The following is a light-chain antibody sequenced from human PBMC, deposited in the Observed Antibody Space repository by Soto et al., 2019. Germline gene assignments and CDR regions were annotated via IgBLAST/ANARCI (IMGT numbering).Light chain of an antibody. CDR1: QSLASNY. J-gene: IGKJ2*01. CDR2: TAS. V-gene: IGKV3-20*01. CDR3: QHYESSLPSYT. Sequence: EIVLTQSPGTLSLSPDERATLSCRASQSLASNYLAWYQQKPGQAPRLLIYTASTRATGIPDRFSGSGSGTDFTRNISRLEPEDFAVYYCQHYESSLPSYTFGQGTKLEVK.